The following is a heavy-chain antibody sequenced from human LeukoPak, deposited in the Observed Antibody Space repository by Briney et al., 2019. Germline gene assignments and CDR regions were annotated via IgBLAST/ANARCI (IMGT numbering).Heavy chain of an antibody. Sequence: ASVKVSCKASGYTFTSYDINWVRQATGQGLEWMGWMNPNSGNTGYAKKFQGRVTMTRNTSISTAYMELSSLRSEDTAVYYCARGQKSALTYGSGTYAYYFDYRGQGTLVTVSS. CDR1: GYTFTSYD. D-gene: IGHD3-10*01. V-gene: IGHV1-8*01. J-gene: IGHJ4*02. CDR3: ARGQKSALTYGSGTYAYYFDY. CDR2: MNPNSGNT.